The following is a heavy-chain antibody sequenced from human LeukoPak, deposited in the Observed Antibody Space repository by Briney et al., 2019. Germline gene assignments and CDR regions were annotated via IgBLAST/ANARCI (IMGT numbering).Heavy chain of an antibody. CDR3: AKDSSGYLDY. CDR2: ISYDGSNK. J-gene: IGHJ4*02. Sequence: PGGSLRLSCAASGFTFSSYGMHWVRRAPGKGLEWVAVISYDGSNKYYADSVKGRFTISRDNSKNTLYLQMNSLRAEDTAVYYCAKDSSGYLDYWGQGTLVTVSS. D-gene: IGHD3-22*01. V-gene: IGHV3-30*18. CDR1: GFTFSSYG.